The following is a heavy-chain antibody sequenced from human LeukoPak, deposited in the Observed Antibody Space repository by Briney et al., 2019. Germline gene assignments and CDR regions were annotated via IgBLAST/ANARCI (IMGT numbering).Heavy chain of an antibody. CDR2: ISAYNGKT. CDR1: GYTFTGYY. V-gene: IGHV1-18*04. D-gene: IGHD3-10*01. CDR3: ARGLGAFDY. Sequence: ASVNVSCKASGYTFTGYYMHWVRQAPGQGFESMGWISAYNGKTEYAEKFQGRVTMSTDTSTSTAYLELTSLTSDDTAVYFCARGLGAFDYWGQGTLVTVSS. J-gene: IGHJ4*02.